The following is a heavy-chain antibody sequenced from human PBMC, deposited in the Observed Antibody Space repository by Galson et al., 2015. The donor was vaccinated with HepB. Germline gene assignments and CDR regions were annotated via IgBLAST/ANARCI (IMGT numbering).Heavy chain of an antibody. J-gene: IGHJ5*02. D-gene: IGHD3-10*01. Sequence: SVKVSCKASGYTFTSYGISWVRQAPGQGLEWMGWISASNGNTKYAQKLQGRVTTTTDTSTSTAYMELRSLRSDDTAVYYCARDTDQWFGESINWSDPWGQGTLVTVSS. CDR3: ARDTDQWFGESINWSDP. V-gene: IGHV1-18*01. CDR2: ISASNGNT. CDR1: GYTFTSYG.